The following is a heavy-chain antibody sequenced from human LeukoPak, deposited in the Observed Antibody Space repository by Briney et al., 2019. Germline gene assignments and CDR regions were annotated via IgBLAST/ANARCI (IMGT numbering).Heavy chain of an antibody. CDR2: IYYSGST. J-gene: IGHJ3*02. Sequence: SETLSLICTVSGGSISSYYWSWIRQPPGKGLEWIGYIYYSGSTNYNPSLKSRVTISVDTSKNQFSLKLSSVTAADTAVYYCARLAYCGGDCYSDAFDIWGQGTMVTVSS. CDR3: ARLAYCGGDCYSDAFDI. CDR1: GGSISSYY. V-gene: IGHV4-59*01. D-gene: IGHD2-21*02.